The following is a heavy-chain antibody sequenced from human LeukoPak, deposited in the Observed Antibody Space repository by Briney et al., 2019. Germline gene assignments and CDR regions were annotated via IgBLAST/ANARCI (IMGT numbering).Heavy chain of an antibody. CDR3: ARGAYSRTEYFQH. D-gene: IGHD6-13*01. Sequence: ASVKVSCKASGYTFTGYYMHWVRQAPGQGLEWMGWINPNSGGTNYAQKFQGRVTMTRDTSISTAYMELSRLRSDDTAVYYCARGAYSRTEYFQHWGQGTLVTVSS. CDR1: GYTFTGYY. CDR2: INPNSGGT. J-gene: IGHJ1*01. V-gene: IGHV1-2*02.